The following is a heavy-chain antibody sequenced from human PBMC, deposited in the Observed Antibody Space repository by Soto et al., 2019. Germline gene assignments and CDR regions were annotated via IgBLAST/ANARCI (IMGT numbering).Heavy chain of an antibody. CDR2: IYYSGST. V-gene: IGHV4-31*03. J-gene: IGHJ4*02. CDR3: ARVFVGHHTAIPYFDY. Sequence: PSETLSLTCTVSGGSISSGGYYWSWIRQHPGKGLEWIGYIYYSGSTYYNPSLRSRVTISVDTSKNQFSLKLSSVTAADTAVYYCARVFVGHHTAIPYFDYWGQGTLVTSPQ. D-gene: IGHD2-21*02. CDR1: GGSISSGGYY.